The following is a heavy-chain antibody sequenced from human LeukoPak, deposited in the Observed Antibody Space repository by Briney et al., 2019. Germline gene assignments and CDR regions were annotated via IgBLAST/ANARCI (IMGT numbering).Heavy chain of an antibody. J-gene: IGHJ3*02. Sequence: ASVKVSCKASGYTVTRYYMHWVRQAPGQGLEWMGIINPSGGSTSYAQKFQGRVTMTRDTSTSTVYMELSSLRSEDTAVYHCATVTAHPATPDYGDYVHAFDIWGQGTMVTVSS. V-gene: IGHV1-46*01. D-gene: IGHD4-17*01. CDR1: GYTVTRYY. CDR3: ATVTAHPATPDYGDYVHAFDI. CDR2: INPSGGST.